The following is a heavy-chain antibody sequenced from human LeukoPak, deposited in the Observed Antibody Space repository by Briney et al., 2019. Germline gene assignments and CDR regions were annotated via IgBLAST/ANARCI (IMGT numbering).Heavy chain of an antibody. Sequence: ASVKVSCKASGYTFTGYYMHWVRQAPGQGLEWMGWINPNSGGTNYAQKFQGRVTMTRDTSISTAYMELSGLRSDDTAVYYCARMAKAGASYAISHYYYYYMDVWGKGTTVTVSS. D-gene: IGHD2-8*01. V-gene: IGHV1-2*02. J-gene: IGHJ6*03. CDR1: GYTFTGYY. CDR2: INPNSGGT. CDR3: ARMAKAGASYAISHYYYYYMDV.